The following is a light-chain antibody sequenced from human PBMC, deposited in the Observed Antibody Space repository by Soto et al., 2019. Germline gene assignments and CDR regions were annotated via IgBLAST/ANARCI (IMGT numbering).Light chain of an antibody. CDR1: QGISSW. V-gene: IGKV1D-12*01. J-gene: IGKJ2*01. Sequence: DIQMTQSPSSVSASVGDRVTITCRASQGISSWLVWYQQKPGKAPKLLIYAESSLQSGVPSRFNGSGSGTDFTLTNSSLQPEDFATYYCQQANSFPPTFAQGTKLEIK. CDR3: QQANSFPPT. CDR2: AES.